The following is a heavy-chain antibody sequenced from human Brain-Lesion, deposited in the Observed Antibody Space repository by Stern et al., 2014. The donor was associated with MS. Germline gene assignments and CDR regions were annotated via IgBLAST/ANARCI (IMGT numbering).Heavy chain of an antibody. CDR2: IFNSGST. D-gene: IGHD2-2*01. J-gene: IGHJ6*02. CDR3: ARGRVVPGFQYYATDV. CDR1: GGSISSGGYY. V-gene: IGHV4-61*02. Sequence: VQLVQSGPGLVKPSQTLSLSCTVSGGSISSGGYYWSWIRQPAGKGLEWIGRIFNSGSTSYNTSLQSRGTIYIEKTNNQASLRLTPMTAADTAVYYCARGRVVPGFQYYATDVWGQGTTVIVS.